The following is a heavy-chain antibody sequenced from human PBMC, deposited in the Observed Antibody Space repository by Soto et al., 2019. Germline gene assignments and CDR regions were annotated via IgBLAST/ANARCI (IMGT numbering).Heavy chain of an antibody. V-gene: IGHV4-59*01. CDR3: ARGLICLDY. Sequence: QVQLQESGAGLVKPSETLSLTCTVSGGSISSYYWSWIRQPPGKGLEWIGNIYYTGSTNYNPSLMRPVTISVATSKTQFSLKPRSVTGADTAVYYCARGLICLDYLGPGTLVSVSS. D-gene: IGHD3-16*01. J-gene: IGHJ4*02. CDR1: GGSISSYY. CDR2: IYYTGST.